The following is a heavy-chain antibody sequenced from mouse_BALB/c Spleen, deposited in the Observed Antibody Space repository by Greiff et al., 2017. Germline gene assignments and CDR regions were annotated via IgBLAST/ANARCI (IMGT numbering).Heavy chain of an antibody. CDR3: ARSEIYDGYYGFAY. J-gene: IGHJ3*01. D-gene: IGHD2-3*01. CDR1: GYTFTSYY. CDR2: IYPGNVNT. V-gene: IGHV1-66*01. Sequence: VQLQQSGPELVKPGASVRISCKASGYTFTSYYIHWVKQRPGQGLEWIGWIYPGNVNTKYNEKFKGKATFTADTSSNTAYMQLSSLTSEDSAVYYCARSEIYDGYYGFAYWGQGTLVTVSA.